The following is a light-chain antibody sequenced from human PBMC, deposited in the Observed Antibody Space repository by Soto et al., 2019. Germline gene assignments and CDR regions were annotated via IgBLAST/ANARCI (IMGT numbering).Light chain of an antibody. CDR3: HQYNNWPPWT. J-gene: IGKJ1*01. Sequence: DIVMTQSPATLSVSPGERATLSCRASQSVSSNLAWYQQKPGQAPRLLIYGASTRATGIPARFSGSGSGTEFTLTISSLQSEDYAVYCCHQYNNWPPWTFGQGTKVDIK. CDR2: GAS. V-gene: IGKV3-15*01. CDR1: QSVSSN.